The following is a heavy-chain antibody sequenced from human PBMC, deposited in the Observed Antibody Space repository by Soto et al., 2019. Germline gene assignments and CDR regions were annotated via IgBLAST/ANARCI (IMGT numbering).Heavy chain of an antibody. J-gene: IGHJ4*02. CDR2: IRSKANSYAT. CDR1: GFTFSGSA. V-gene: IGHV3-73*02. CDR3: TNAVVGVTRSADY. Sequence: EVQLVESGGGLVQPGGSLKLSCAASGFTFSGSAMHWVRQASGKGLEWVGRIRSKANSYATAYAASVKGRFTISRDDSKNTAYLQMNSLKTEDTAVYYCTNAVVGVTRSADYWGQGTLVTVSS. D-gene: IGHD1-26*01.